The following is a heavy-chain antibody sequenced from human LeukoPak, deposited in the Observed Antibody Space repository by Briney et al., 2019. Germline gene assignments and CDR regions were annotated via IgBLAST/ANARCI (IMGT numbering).Heavy chain of an antibody. Sequence: GGSLRLSCEASGFTFSSYWMSWVRQAPGKGLEWVANIKTDGSEKYYVDSVEGRFTISRDSAKNSLYLQMNSLRAEDTAVYYCARGKIQLWILDYWGQGTLVTVSS. CDR1: GFTFSSYW. D-gene: IGHD5-18*01. CDR2: IKTDGSEK. V-gene: IGHV3-7*03. CDR3: ARGKIQLWILDY. J-gene: IGHJ4*02.